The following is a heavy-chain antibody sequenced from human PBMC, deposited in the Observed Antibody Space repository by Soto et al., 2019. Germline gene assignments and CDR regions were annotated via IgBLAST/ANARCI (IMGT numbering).Heavy chain of an antibody. CDR3: ARSDYDFWSGYYTGGNWFDP. D-gene: IGHD3-3*01. CDR2: MNPNSGNT. J-gene: IGHJ5*02. CDR1: GYTFTSYD. V-gene: IGHV1-8*01. Sequence: ASVKVSCKASGYTFTSYDINWVRQATGQGLEWMGWMNPNSGNTGYAQKFQGRVTVTRNTSISTAYMELSSLRSEDTAVYYCARSDYDFWSGYYTGGNWFDPWGQGTLVTVSS.